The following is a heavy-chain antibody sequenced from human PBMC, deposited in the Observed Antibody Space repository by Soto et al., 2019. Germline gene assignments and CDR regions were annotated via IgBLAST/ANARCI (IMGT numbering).Heavy chain of an antibody. V-gene: IGHV1-69*13. CDR2: IIPRSGTS. CDR1: GDTFSTYT. D-gene: IGHD1-1*01. Sequence: SVKVSCKASGDTFSTYTITWVRQAPGQGLEWMGGIIPRSGTSNYAQKFQGRVTITADESTSTAYMELSSLRSEDTAVYYCAADLAPTDPYNWFEPWGQGTLVTVSS. CDR3: AADLAPTDPYNWFEP. J-gene: IGHJ5*02.